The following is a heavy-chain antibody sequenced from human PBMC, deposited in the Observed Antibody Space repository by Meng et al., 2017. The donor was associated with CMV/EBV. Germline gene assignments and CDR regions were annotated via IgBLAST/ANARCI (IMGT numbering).Heavy chain of an antibody. J-gene: IGHJ5*02. CDR3: STVMSAIGEWFDP. CDR1: GFTFSSYW. CDR2: IKQDGSEK. D-gene: IGHD2-8*01. V-gene: IGHV3-7*01. Sequence: GESLKISCAASGFTFSSYWMSWVRQAPGKGLEWVANIKQDGSEKYYVDSVKGRFTISRDNAKNSLYLQMNSLRAEDTAVYYCSTVMSAIGEWFDPWGQGTLVTVSS.